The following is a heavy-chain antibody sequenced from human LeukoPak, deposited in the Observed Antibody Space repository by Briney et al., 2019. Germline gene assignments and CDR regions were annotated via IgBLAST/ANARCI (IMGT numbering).Heavy chain of an antibody. D-gene: IGHD4-11*01. J-gene: IGHJ6*03. CDR2: IYPGDSDT. CDR3: ARRGYSNYDPPYYYYMDV. CDR1: GYSFTSYW. Sequence: GESLKISCKGSGYSFTSYWIGWVRQMPGKGLEWMGIIYPGDSDTRYSPSFQGRVTISADKSISTVYLQWSSLKASDTAMYYCARRGYSNYDPPYYYYMDVWGKGTTVTVSS. V-gene: IGHV5-51*01.